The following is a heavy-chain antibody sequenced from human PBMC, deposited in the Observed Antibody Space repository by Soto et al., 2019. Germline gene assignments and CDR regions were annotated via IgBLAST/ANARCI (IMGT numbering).Heavy chain of an antibody. D-gene: IGHD4-17*01. CDR3: AKDVVTTVTEDFQH. V-gene: IGHV3-30*18. CDR1: GFTFSSYG. CDR2: ISYDGSNK. Sequence: TGGSLRLSCAASGFTFSSYGMHWVRQAPGKGLEWVAVISYDGSNKYYADSVKGRFTISRDNSKNTLYLQMNSLRAEDTAVYYCAKDVVTTVTEDFQHWGQGTLVTVSS. J-gene: IGHJ1*01.